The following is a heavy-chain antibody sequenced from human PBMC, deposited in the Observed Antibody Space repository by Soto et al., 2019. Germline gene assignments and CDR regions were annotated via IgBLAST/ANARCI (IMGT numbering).Heavy chain of an antibody. CDR1: GFTFSSNA. CDR2: ISFDGSNK. J-gene: IGHJ4*02. V-gene: IGHV3-30*03. CDR3: ATPIEVAGRFDY. D-gene: IGHD6-19*01. Sequence: QVQLVESGGGVVQPGKSLRLSCAASGFTFSSNAMHWVRQAPGKGLEWVAVISFDGSNKYYADSVKGRFTISRDNSKNTLYLQMYSLRTEDAAVYYCATPIEVAGRFDYWGQGTLVTVSS.